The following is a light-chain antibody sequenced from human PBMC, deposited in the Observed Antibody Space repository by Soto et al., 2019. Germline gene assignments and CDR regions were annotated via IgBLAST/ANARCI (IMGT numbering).Light chain of an antibody. CDR1: QSVRSSY. CDR2: RAS. Sequence: ELVLTQSPDTLSLSPGERATLSCRASQSVRSSYLVWYQQKPGQAPRLLMYRASNRATGIPDRFSGSGSGTDFTLTISRLEPEDFAVYYCQQHGSSTWTFGQGTKVETK. V-gene: IGKV3-20*01. J-gene: IGKJ1*01. CDR3: QQHGSSTWT.